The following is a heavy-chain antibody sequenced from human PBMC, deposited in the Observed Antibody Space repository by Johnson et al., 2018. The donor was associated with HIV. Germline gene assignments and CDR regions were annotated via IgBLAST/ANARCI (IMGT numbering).Heavy chain of an antibody. CDR1: GFTFDDYS. J-gene: IGHJ3*01. Sequence: QLVESGGGLVQPGRSLRLSCAASGFTFDDYSMHWVRQAPGKGLEWVASISWHSGGIVYADSVKGRFTISRDNAKNSLYLQMNSLRSEDTALYYCARDFGVAFDVWGQGTMVTVSS. CDR3: ARDFGVAFDV. D-gene: IGHD3-16*01. CDR2: ISWHSGGI. V-gene: IGHV3-9*01.